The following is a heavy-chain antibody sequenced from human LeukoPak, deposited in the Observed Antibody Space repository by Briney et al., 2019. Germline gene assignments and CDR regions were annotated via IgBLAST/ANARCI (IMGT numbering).Heavy chain of an antibody. CDR1: GGSFSGYY. D-gene: IGHD3-3*01. V-gene: IGHV4-59*01. Sequence: PSETLSLTCAVYGGSFSGYYWSWIRQPPGKGLEWIGYIYYSGSTNYNPSLKSRVTISVDTSKNQFSLKLSSVTAADTAVYYCARDYHPDYDFWSGYSNWFDPWGQGTLVTVSS. CDR3: ARDYHPDYDFWSGYSNWFDP. CDR2: IYYSGST. J-gene: IGHJ5*02.